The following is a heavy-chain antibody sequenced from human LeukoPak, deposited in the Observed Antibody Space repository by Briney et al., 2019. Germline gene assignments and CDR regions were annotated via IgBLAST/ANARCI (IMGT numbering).Heavy chain of an antibody. Sequence: PGGSLRLSCAASGFTFSSYGMHWVRQAPGKGLEWVAVISYDGSNKYYADSVKGRFTISRDNSKNTLYLQMNSLRAEDTAVYYCAKNHHDCSSTSCYPDSWGQGTLVTVSS. J-gene: IGHJ4*02. D-gene: IGHD2-2*01. V-gene: IGHV3-30*18. CDR1: GFTFSSYG. CDR2: ISYDGSNK. CDR3: AKNHHDCSSTSCYPDS.